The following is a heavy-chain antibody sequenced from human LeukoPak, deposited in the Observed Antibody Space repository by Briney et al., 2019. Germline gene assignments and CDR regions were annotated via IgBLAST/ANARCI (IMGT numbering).Heavy chain of an antibody. Sequence: PSETLSLTCTVSGGSISSGGYYWSWIRQHPGKGLEWIGYIYYSGSTYYNPSLKSRVTISVDTSKNQFSLKLSSVTAADTAVYYCAREEVGSYGIYYYYGMDVWGQGTTVTVSS. D-gene: IGHD2-15*01. CDR2: IYYSGST. J-gene: IGHJ6*02. CDR3: AREEVGSYGIYYYYGMDV. V-gene: IGHV4-31*03. CDR1: GGSISSGGYY.